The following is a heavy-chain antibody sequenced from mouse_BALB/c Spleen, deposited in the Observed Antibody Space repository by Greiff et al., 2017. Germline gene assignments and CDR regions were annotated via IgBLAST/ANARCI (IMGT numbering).Heavy chain of an antibody. CDR2: ISSGGGNT. J-gene: IGHJ1*01. D-gene: IGHD2-4*01. V-gene: IGHV5-9*03. CDR3: ASIYYDYDWYFDV. CDR1: GFTFSSYT. Sequence: EVQGVESGGGLVKPGGSLKLSCAASGFTFSSYTMSWVRQTPEKRLEWVATISSGGGNTYYPDSVKGRFTISRDNAKNNLYLQLSSLRSEDTAVYYCASIYYDYDWYFDVWGAGTTVTVSS.